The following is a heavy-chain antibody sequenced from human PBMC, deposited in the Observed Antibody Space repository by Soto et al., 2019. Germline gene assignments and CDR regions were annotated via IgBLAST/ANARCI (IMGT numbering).Heavy chain of an antibody. CDR1: GFTFASYP. V-gene: IGHV3-23*01. Sequence: GGSLRLSCGASGFTFASYPMTWVRQAPGKGLEWVSSISSGSDTIFCADSVKGRFTISRDNYRSTLYLQMNRLRAEDMAIYYCSRILYASQQDGVDVWGQGTTVTVSS. CDR2: ISSGSDTI. CDR3: SRILYASQQDGVDV. D-gene: IGHD2-8*01. J-gene: IGHJ6*02.